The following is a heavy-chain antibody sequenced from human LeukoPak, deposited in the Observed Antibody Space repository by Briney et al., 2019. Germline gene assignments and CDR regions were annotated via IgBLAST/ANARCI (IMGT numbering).Heavy chain of an antibody. D-gene: IGHD6-19*01. J-gene: IGHJ5*02. V-gene: IGHV4-61*02. CDR1: GGSISSGSYY. CDR2: IYTSGST. Sequence: SETLSLTCTVSGGSISSGSYYWSWIRQPAGKGLEWIGRIYTSGSTYYNPSLKSRVTISVDTSKNQFSLKLSSVTAADTAVYYCARQAYSSGLAEINWFDPWGQGTLVTVSS. CDR3: ARQAYSSGLAEINWFDP.